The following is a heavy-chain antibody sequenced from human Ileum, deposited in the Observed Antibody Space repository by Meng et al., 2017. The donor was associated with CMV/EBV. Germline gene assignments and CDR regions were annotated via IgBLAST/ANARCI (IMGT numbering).Heavy chain of an antibody. J-gene: IGHJ6*02. Sequence: GESLKISCAGSGFIFGNYYMTWVRQAPGKGLEWLSYISGGAHAVYYVDSVKGRFTISRDNARSLLYLQMNSLTADDTAVYYCARAGVAVTATPHYYGMDVWGQGTVVTVSS. V-gene: IGHV3-11*01. D-gene: IGHD2-15*01. CDR2: ISGGAHAV. CDR1: GFIFGNYY. CDR3: ARAGVAVTATPHYYGMDV.